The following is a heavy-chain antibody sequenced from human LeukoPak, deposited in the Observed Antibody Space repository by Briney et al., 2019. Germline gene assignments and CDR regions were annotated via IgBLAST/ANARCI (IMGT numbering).Heavy chain of an antibody. CDR2: ISGSGGST. J-gene: IGHJ4*02. CDR3: QSGNFYDSSGYYSPYFDY. D-gene: IGHD3-22*01. CDR1: GFTFSSYA. Sequence: GGSLRLSCAASGFTFSSYAMSWVRKAQGKGLKWVSAISGSGGSTYYADSVKGRFTISRDNSKNTLYLQMNSLRAEDTAVYYCQSGNFYDSSGYYSPYFDYWGQGTLVTVSS. V-gene: IGHV3-23*01.